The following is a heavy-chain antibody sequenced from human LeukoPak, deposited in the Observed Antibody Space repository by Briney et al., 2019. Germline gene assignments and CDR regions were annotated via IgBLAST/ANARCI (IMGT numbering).Heavy chain of an antibody. J-gene: IGHJ3*02. CDR3: ASPRSGDRGGYHDPCDI. CDR1: GFTFNNSW. V-gene: IGHV3-74*01. CDR2: INSDGTR. D-gene: IGHD3-22*01. Sequence: GGSLRLSCAGSGFTFNNSWMHWVRQAPGKGLVWVSRINSDGTRSYADSVKGRFAISRDNAKNTLFLQMNSLRVEDTAVYFCASPRSGDRGGYHDPCDIWGQGTMVTVSS.